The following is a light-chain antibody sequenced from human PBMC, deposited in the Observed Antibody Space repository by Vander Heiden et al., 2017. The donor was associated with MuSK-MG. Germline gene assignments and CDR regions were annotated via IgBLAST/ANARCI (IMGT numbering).Light chain of an antibody. Sequence: EIVLTQSPATLSLSPGERANLFCRASQNIYSNLAWYQQKPGQAPRLLIYDASNRANGTPDRFSGSGSGTDFALTSSRLEPEDFAVYFCQQRGDWITFGQGTRLETK. CDR2: DAS. CDR3: QQRGDWIT. V-gene: IGKV3-11*01. J-gene: IGKJ5*01. CDR1: QNIYSN.